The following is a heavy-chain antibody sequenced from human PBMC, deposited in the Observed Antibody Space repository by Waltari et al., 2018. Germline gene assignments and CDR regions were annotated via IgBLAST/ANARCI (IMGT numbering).Heavy chain of an antibody. Sequence: EVQLVESGGGLVQPGGYLRLSCAASGFPFSNYELIWVRRAPGKGMDWVSHISSSGNTINYAGSVKGRFTMSRDNAKNSLYLDMNSLRAEDTAVYYCARGSYTGYEVDYWGQGTLVTVSS. D-gene: IGHD5-12*01. CDR1: GFPFSNYE. V-gene: IGHV3-48*03. J-gene: IGHJ4*02. CDR3: ARGSYTGYEVDY. CDR2: ISSSGNTI.